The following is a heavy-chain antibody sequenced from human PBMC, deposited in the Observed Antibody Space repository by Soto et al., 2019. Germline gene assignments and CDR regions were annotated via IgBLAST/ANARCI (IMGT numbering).Heavy chain of an antibody. V-gene: IGHV1-3*01. CDR1: GFIFTTHA. CDR2: INAGNGNT. Sequence: QVQLVQSGAEVKEPGASVKISCKASGFIFTTHAIHWILQAPGQRLEWMGWINAGNGNTKYSERLQDRVTITRDTSASTAYLELSSLRSEDRAVYYCARRNNSGPIDHWGQGTLVIVSS. D-gene: IGHD3-22*01. CDR3: ARRNNSGPIDH. J-gene: IGHJ4*02.